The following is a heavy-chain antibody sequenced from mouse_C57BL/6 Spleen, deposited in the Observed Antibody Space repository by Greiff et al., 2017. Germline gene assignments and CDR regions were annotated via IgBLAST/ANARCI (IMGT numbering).Heavy chain of an antibody. J-gene: IGHJ4*01. D-gene: IGHD1-1*02. CDR2: IYPGDGDT. Sequence: QVQLKQSGPELVKPGASVKISCKASGYAFSSSWMNWVKQRPGKGLEWIGRIYPGDGDTNYNGKFKGKATLTADKSSSTAYMQLSSLTSEDSAVYFCARGGVAPYYYAMDYWGQGTSVTVSS. CDR1: GYAFSSSW. CDR3: ARGGVAPYYYAMDY. V-gene: IGHV1-82*01.